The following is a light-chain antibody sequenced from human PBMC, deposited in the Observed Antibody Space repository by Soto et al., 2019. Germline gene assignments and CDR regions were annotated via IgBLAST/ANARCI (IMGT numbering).Light chain of an antibody. CDR1: DIGAKN. V-gene: IGLV3-21*02. CDR2: DDK. J-gene: IGLJ2*01. Sequence: SYELTQPPSVSVAPGQTARISCGANDIGAKNVHWYQQKAGQAPVLVISDDKVRPSGIPARFSGSASRDTATLTISWVEAGDEADYHCQVWDSSSNAVVFGGGTK. CDR3: QVWDSSSNAVV.